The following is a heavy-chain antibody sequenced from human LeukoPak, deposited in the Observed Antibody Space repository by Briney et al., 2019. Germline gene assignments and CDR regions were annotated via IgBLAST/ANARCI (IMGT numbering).Heavy chain of an antibody. V-gene: IGHV3-13*01. Sequence: PGGSLRLSCAASGFTLSSYDMHWVRQATGKGLEWVSAIGAAGDTYYPGSVKGRFTISRDTAKNSLYLQMNSLRAGDTAVYHCARGVGHDILTGYYPRDDAFDIWGQGTMVTVSS. CDR3: ARGVGHDILTGYYPRDDAFDI. D-gene: IGHD3-9*01. CDR2: IGAAGDT. CDR1: GFTLSSYD. J-gene: IGHJ3*02.